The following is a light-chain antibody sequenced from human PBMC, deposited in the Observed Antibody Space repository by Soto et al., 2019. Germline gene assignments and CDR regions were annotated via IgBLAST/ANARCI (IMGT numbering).Light chain of an antibody. V-gene: IGLV2-8*01. CDR3: TSYAGSNIWV. CDR2: GVS. CDR1: SSDVGASNY. Sequence: QSALPQPPSASGSPGQSVTISCTGTSSDVGASNYVSWYQQYPGKAPKLMIYGVSKRPSGVPDRFSGSKSGKTASLTVSGLQPEDEADYYCTSYAGSNIWVFGGGTKLTVL. J-gene: IGLJ3*02.